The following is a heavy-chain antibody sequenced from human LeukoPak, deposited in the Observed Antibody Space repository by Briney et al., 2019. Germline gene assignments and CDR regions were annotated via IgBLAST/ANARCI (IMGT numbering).Heavy chain of an antibody. D-gene: IGHD5-24*01. V-gene: IGHV3-7*05. CDR2: LKQDGSEK. CDR3: ARASDPWLQLT. CDR1: GFTFSNYW. J-gene: IGHJ5*02. Sequence: PGGSLRLSCAASGFTFSNYWMIWVRQAPGKGREWVGNLKQDGSEKRYADSVRGRFSISRDNAQTSLYLQMNSLRAEDTAVYYCARASDPWLQLTWGQGTLVTVSS.